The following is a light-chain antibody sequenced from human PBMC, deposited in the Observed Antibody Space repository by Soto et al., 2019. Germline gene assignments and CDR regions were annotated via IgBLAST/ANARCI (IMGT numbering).Light chain of an antibody. Sequence: EVVLTQSPGTLSLSPGERDTLSCRASQSVSNNYLAWYQLKPGQSPKLLIFGSSDRATGIPDRFSGSGSGTDFALTISSLEPQDFAVYYCQQYGSSPPYTFGQGTKLEIK. J-gene: IGKJ2*01. CDR2: GSS. CDR3: QQYGSSPPYT. CDR1: QSVSNNY. V-gene: IGKV3-20*01.